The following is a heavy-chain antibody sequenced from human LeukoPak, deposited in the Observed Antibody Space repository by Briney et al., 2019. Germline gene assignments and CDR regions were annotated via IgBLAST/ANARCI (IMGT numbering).Heavy chain of an antibody. CDR2: IRYDGSNK. V-gene: IGHV3-30*02. J-gene: IGHJ4*02. Sequence: GGSLRLSCAASGFTFSSYGMHWVRQAPGKGLEWVAFIRYDGSNKYHADSVKGRFTISRDNSKNTLYLQMNSLRAEDTAVYYCAKKEYYDFWSGYLVYWGQGTLVTVSS. CDR1: GFTFSSYG. D-gene: IGHD3-3*01. CDR3: AKKEYYDFWSGYLVY.